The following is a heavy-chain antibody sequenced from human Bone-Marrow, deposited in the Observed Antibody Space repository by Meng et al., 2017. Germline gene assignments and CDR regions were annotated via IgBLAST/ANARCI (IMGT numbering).Heavy chain of an antibody. V-gene: IGHV4-34*01. CDR1: GGSLSGYY. CDR3: ARETISGIVVVPAAITS. Sequence: VQLQQWGAGLLKPSETLSLTCAVFGGSLSGYYCNWFRQPPGKGLEWIGGSDHFGNTIYNPSLKGRLTISVDTSKNQFSLKLSSVTAADTAVYYCARETISGIVVVPAAITSWGQGTLVTVSS. CDR2: SDHFGNT. J-gene: IGHJ4*02. D-gene: IGHD2-2*01.